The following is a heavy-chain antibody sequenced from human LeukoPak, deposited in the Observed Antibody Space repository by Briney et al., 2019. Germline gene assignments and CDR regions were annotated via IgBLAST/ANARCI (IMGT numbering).Heavy chain of an antibody. V-gene: IGHV3-74*01. CDR2: INSDGSST. J-gene: IGHJ6*02. CDR1: GFTFSTYW. CDR3: ARSYGMDV. Sequence: GGSLRLSCAASGFTFSTYWMHWVRQAPGKGPVWVSRINSDGSSTTYADSVKGRSTISRDNAKSTLYLQMNSLRAEDTAVYYCARSYGMDVWGQGTTVTVSS.